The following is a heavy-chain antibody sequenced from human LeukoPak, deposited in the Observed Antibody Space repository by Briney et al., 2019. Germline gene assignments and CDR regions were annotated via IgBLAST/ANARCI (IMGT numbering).Heavy chain of an antibody. CDR2: ISGSGGST. CDR1: GFTFSSYA. J-gene: IGHJ4*02. V-gene: IGHV3-23*01. D-gene: IGHD6-13*01. CDR3: AKDSAAAGFDY. Sequence: GGSLRLSCAASGFTFSSYAMSWVRQAPGKGLEWVSTISGSGGSTYYADSVKGRFTISRDNSKNTLYLQMHSLRAEDTAVYYCAKDSAAAGFDYWGQGTLVTVSS.